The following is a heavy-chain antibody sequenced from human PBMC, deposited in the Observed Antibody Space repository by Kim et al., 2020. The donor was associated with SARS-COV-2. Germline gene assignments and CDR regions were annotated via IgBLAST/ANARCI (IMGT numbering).Heavy chain of an antibody. Sequence: SETLSLTCTISGGSISTYNWTWIRQPPGKGLEWIGHISYSGITKNNPSLKSRVSISVDTSKNQFSLKLSSVTAADTAVYYCARQRITLVRGQLRGRFFDIWGQGTMVTVSS. CDR3: ARQRITLVRGQLRGRFFDI. J-gene: IGHJ3*02. D-gene: IGHD3-10*01. V-gene: IGHV4-59*13. CDR1: GGSISTYN. CDR2: ISYSGIT.